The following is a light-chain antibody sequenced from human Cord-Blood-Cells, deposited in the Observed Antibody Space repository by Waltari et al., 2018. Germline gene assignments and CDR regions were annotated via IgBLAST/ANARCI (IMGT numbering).Light chain of an antibody. V-gene: IGLV3-19*01. CDR1: SLRSYY. CDR2: GKN. Sequence: SSELTQDPAVSVALGQTVRITCQGDSLRSYYASWYQQKPGQAPVLVIYGKNNRPSGIRDRFAGSSSGNTASWTITGAQAEDEADYYCNSRDSSGNHYVFGTGTKVTVL. CDR3: NSRDSSGNHYV. J-gene: IGLJ1*01.